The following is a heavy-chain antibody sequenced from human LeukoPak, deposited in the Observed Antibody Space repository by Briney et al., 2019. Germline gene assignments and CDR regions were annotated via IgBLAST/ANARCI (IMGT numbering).Heavy chain of an antibody. CDR2: ISAYSGNT. J-gene: IGHJ4*02. Sequence: ASVKVSCKASGYTFTSYGISWVRQAPGQGLEWMGWISAYSGNTNYAQKLQGRVTMTTDTSTSTAYMELRSLRSDDTAVYYCARLNRGIVVVITSLTYYFDYWGQGTLVTVSS. CDR1: GYTFTSYG. D-gene: IGHD3-22*01. V-gene: IGHV1-18*01. CDR3: ARLNRGIVVVITSLTYYFDY.